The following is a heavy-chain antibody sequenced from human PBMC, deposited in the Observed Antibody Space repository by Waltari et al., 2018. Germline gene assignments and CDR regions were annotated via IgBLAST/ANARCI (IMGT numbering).Heavy chain of an antibody. Sequence: QVQLVQSGAEVKKPGASVKVSCKASGYTFTSFDINCVRQATGQGLEWMGWSNPNSGNTGDAQKFQGRVTMTMNTSISTAYMELSSLTSDDTAVYYCATGGDSSSSGEGWFDPWGQGTLVSVSS. V-gene: IGHV1-8*01. CDR3: ATGGDSSSSGEGWFDP. D-gene: IGHD6-6*01. CDR2: SNPNSGNT. J-gene: IGHJ5*02. CDR1: GYTFTSFD.